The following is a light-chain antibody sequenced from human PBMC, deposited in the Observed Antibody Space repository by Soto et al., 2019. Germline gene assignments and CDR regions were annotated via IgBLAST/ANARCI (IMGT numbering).Light chain of an antibody. CDR2: KAS. J-gene: IGKJ1*01. Sequence: IQITQSPSTVSASVGDRVTITCRASQSISSWLAWYQQKPGKAPKLLIYKASSLESGVPSRFSGSGSGTEFTLTISSLQPDDFATYYCQQYNSYSWTFAQGTKVDI. CDR1: QSISSW. V-gene: IGKV1-5*03. CDR3: QQYNSYSWT.